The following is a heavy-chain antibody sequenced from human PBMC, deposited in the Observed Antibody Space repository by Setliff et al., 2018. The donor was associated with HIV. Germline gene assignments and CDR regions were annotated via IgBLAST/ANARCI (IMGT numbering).Heavy chain of an antibody. CDR2: IYTSGSI. Sequence: SETLSLTCTVSGGSISSYYWSWIRQPPGKGLEWIGYIYTSGSINYNPSLKSRVTISVDTSKNQFSLKLTSVAAADTAVYYCARGVAAAGALMDVWGKGTTVTISS. CDR3: ARGVAAAGALMDV. CDR1: GGSISSYY. V-gene: IGHV4-4*09. D-gene: IGHD6-13*01. J-gene: IGHJ6*03.